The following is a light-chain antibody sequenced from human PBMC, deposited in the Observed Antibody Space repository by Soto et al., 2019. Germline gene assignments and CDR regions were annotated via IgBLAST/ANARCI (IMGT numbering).Light chain of an antibody. Sequence: QSALTQPASVSGSPGQSTTISCTGTSSDIGGYNYVSWYQQLPGEAPKLIIYDVSDRPSGVSTRFSCSKSGNTASLTISGLQAEDEGDYYCSSFTSRHTYVFGTGTKVTVL. V-gene: IGLV2-14*01. CDR1: SSDIGGYNY. CDR2: DVS. J-gene: IGLJ1*01. CDR3: SSFTSRHTYV.